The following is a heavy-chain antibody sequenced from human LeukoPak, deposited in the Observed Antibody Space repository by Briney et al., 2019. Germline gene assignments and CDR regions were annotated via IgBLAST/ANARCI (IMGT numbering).Heavy chain of an antibody. D-gene: IGHD1-1*01. CDR3: ASRQPSEGATNEFDY. CDR2: ISSSSSYI. Sequence: PGGSLRLSCAASGFTFNSYTINWVRRAPGKGLEWVSSISSSSSYIYYADSVKGRFTISRDNAKNSLYLQMNSLRAEDTAVYYCASRQPSEGATNEFDYWGQGTLVTVSS. CDR1: GFTFNSYT. V-gene: IGHV3-21*01. J-gene: IGHJ4*02.